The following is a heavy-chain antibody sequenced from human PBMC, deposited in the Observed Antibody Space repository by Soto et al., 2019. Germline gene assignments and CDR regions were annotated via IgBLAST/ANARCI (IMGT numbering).Heavy chain of an antibody. J-gene: IGHJ6*02. D-gene: IGHD3-10*01. CDR3: ASERFGMYAMDV. Sequence: EVQLVESGGGLAQPGGSLRLSCVASGFTFSKYWVHWVRQVPGKGLVWVSRINGDGSGTSYADSVEGRFTISRDNAKRTVYLQINRLRAEDTSVYYCASERFGMYAMDVWGQGTTVTVSS. V-gene: IGHV3-74*01. CDR1: GFTFSKYW. CDR2: INGDGSGT.